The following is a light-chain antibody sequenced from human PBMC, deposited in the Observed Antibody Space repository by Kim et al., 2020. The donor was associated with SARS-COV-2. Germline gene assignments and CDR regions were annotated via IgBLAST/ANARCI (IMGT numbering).Light chain of an antibody. CDR3: QQYYSYPWT. CDR1: QGISSY. V-gene: IGKV1-8*01. CDR2: AAS. J-gene: IGKJ1*01. Sequence: AIRMTQSPSSFSASTGGRVTITCRASQGISSYLAWYQQKPGKAPKLLIYAASTLQSGVPSRFSGSESGTDFTLTISCLQSEDFATYYCQQYYSYPWTFGQGTKVDIK.